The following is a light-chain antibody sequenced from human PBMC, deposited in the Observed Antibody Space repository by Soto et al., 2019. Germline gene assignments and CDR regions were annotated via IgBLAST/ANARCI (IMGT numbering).Light chain of an antibody. J-gene: IGKJ4*01. CDR3: QQYGSSPLT. Sequence: EIVLTQTPATLSLSPGERATLSCRASQSVSSSYLAWYQQKPGQAPRPLIYGASSRATGIPDRFSGSGSGTDFTLTISRLEPEDFAVYYCQQYGSSPLTFGGGTKVDIK. CDR2: GAS. V-gene: IGKV3-20*01. CDR1: QSVSSSY.